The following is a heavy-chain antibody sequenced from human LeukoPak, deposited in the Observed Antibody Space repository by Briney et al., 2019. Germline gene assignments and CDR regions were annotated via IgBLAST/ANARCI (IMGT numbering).Heavy chain of an antibody. V-gene: IGHV3-23*01. J-gene: IGHJ4*02. CDR2: ISGSGGST. CDR1: GFTFSSYS. Sequence: PGGSLRLSCAASGFTFSSYSMNWVRQAPGKGLESVSGISGSGGSTYYADSVKGRFTISRDNSKNTLYLQMSSLRPEDTAVYYCAKDRSWAATTTRLYSFDYWGQGTLVTVSS. D-gene: IGHD1-26*01. CDR3: AKDRSWAATTTRLYSFDY.